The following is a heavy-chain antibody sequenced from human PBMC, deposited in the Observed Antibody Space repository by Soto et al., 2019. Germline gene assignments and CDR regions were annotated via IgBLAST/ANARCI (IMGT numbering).Heavy chain of an antibody. CDR3: AKDGDTNIVGNYFDY. V-gene: IGHV3-23*01. Sequence: EVQLLESGGGLVQPGGSLRLSCAASGFTFSNYAMNWVRQAPGKGLVWVSAISGSGGFTYYADSVKGRFTISRDNSKNTLFLQMTSLRAEDTAVFYCAKDGDTNIVGNYFDYWGQGTLVTVSS. J-gene: IGHJ4*02. CDR1: GFTFSNYA. CDR2: ISGSGGFT. D-gene: IGHD2-15*01.